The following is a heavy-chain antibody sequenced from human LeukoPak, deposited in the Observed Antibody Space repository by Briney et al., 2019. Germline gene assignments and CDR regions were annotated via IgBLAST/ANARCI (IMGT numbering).Heavy chain of an antibody. CDR2: IIPIFGTA. Sequence: SVKVSCKASGGTFSSYAISWVRQAPGQGLEWMGRIIPIFGTANYAQKFQGRVTITTDESTSTAYMELSSLRSEDTAVYYCARDFLATAMVEYWGQGTLVTISS. CDR1: GGTFSSYA. CDR3: ARDFLATAMVEY. V-gene: IGHV1-69*05. D-gene: IGHD5-18*01. J-gene: IGHJ4*02.